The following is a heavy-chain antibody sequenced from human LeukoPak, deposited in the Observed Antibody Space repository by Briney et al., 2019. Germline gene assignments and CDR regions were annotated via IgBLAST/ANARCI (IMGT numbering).Heavy chain of an antibody. V-gene: IGHV4-59*01. J-gene: IGHJ6*03. CDR1: GGSISSYY. CDR2: IYYSGST. D-gene: IGHD6-13*01. Sequence: SETLSLTCTVSGGSISSYYWSWIRQPPGEGLEWIGYIYYSGSTNYNPSLKRRVTISVDTSKNQFSLKLSSVTAADTAVYYWARALGYSSSWYANYYMDVWGKGTTVTISS. CDR3: ARALGYSSSWYANYYMDV.